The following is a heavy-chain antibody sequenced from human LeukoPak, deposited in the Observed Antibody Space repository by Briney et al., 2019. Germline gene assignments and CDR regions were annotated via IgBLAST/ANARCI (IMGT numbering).Heavy chain of an antibody. CDR2: ISSSSSYI. D-gene: IGHD3-9*01. CDR3: AREQEDILTGYSGMDV. V-gene: IGHV3-21*01. CDR1: GFTFSSYS. Sequence: PGGSLRLSCAASGFTFSSYSMNWVRQAPGKGLEWVSSISSSSSYIYYADSVKGRFTISRDNAKNSLYLQMNSLRAEDTAVYYCAREQEDILTGYSGMDVWGQGTTVTVSS. J-gene: IGHJ6*02.